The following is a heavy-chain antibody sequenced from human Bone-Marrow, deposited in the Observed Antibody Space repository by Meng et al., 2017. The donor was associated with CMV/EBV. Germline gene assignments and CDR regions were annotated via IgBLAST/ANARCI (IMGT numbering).Heavy chain of an antibody. CDR1: GFTFSSYA. D-gene: IGHD3-3*01. Sequence: GFTFSSYAMSWVGQAPGKGLEWVSVIYSGGSSTYYADSVKGRFTISRDNSKNTLYLQMNSLRAEDTAVYYCAKATITIFGVPRYFQHWGQGTLVTVSS. J-gene: IGHJ1*01. CDR3: AKATITIFGVPRYFQH. V-gene: IGHV3-23*03. CDR2: IYSGGSST.